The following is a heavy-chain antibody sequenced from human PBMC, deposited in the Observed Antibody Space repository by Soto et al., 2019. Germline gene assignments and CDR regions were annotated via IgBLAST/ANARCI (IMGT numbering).Heavy chain of an antibody. CDR2: IHSTGST. CDR1: HDSISSFF. V-gene: IGHV4-59*01. CDR3: ARLGRGDSYYGLDV. J-gene: IGHJ6*02. D-gene: IGHD3-10*01. Sequence: SETLSLTCSVSHDSISSFFWSWIRQSPGKGLEWIGYIHSTGSTNYNPSLKSRVTMSVDTSKHQLSLTLRDVTAADTAVYYCARLGRGDSYYGLDVWGAGTTVT.